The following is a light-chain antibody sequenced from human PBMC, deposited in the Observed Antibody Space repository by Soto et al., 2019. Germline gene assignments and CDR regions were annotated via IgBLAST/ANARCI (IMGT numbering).Light chain of an antibody. CDR3: QQYGSSPPT. CDR1: QSVSSSY. V-gene: IGKV3-20*01. Sequence: EIVLTQSPGTLSLSPGERATLSCRASQSVSSSYLAWYQQKPGQAPRLLIYGASSRTTGIPDRFSGSGSGTDFTLTIIRLEHEDFAVYYCQQYGSSPPTFGQGTKVEIK. CDR2: GAS. J-gene: IGKJ1*01.